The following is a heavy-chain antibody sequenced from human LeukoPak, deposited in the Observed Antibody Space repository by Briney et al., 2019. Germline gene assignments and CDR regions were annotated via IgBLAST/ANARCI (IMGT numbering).Heavy chain of an antibody. CDR3: ARISSGWYYFDY. D-gene: IGHD6-19*01. V-gene: IGHV4-38-2*02. J-gene: IGHJ4*02. CDR2: IYHSGTT. Sequence: SETLSLTCTVSGYSISSGYYWGWIRQPPGKGLEWIGSIYHSGTTYYNPSLKSRVTVSVDTSKNQFSLKLTSVTAADTAVYYCARISSGWYYFDYWGQGTLVTVSS. CDR1: GYSISSGYY.